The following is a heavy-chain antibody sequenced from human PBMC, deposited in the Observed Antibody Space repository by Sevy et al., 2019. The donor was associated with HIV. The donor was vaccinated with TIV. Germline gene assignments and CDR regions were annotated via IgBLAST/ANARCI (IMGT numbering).Heavy chain of an antibody. CDR3: ARDMRDYVWGSYPNDY. V-gene: IGHV3-21*01. CDR1: GFTFCSYS. CDR2: ISSSSSHI. D-gene: IGHD3-16*01. J-gene: IGHJ4*02. Sequence: GGSLRLSCAASGFTFCSYSMNWVRQAPGKGLEWVSSISSSSSHIYYADSVKGRFTISRDNAKNSLYLQMNSLRAEDTAVYYCARDMRDYVWGSYPNDYWGQGTLVTVSS.